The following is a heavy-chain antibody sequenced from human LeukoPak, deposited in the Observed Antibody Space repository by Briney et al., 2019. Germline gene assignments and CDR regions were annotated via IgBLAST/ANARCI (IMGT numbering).Heavy chain of an antibody. D-gene: IGHD3-22*01. J-gene: IGHJ4*02. CDR3: ATQSGSGWYYFDY. CDR1: GYIFSSYG. Sequence: ASVKVSCKASGYIFSSYGISWVRQATGQGLEWMGRMNPNSGNTGYAQKFQGRVTITRNTSISTAYMELSSLRSEDTAVYYCATQSGSGWYYFDYWGQGTLVTVSS. CDR2: MNPNSGNT. V-gene: IGHV1-8*01.